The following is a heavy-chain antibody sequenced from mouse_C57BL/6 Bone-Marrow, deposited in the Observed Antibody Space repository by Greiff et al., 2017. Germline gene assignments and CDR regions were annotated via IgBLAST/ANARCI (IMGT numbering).Heavy chain of an antibody. D-gene: IGHD1-1*01. CDR3: ARSFTVVAPFDY. CDR1: GYTFTSYW. J-gene: IGHJ2*01. Sequence: VQLQQPGAELVRPGSSVKLSFKASGYTFTSYWMHWVKQRPIQGLEWIGNIDPSDSETHYNQKFKDKATLTVDKSSSTAYMQLSSLTSEDSAVYYCARSFTVVAPFDYWGQGTTLTVSS. CDR2: IDPSDSET. V-gene: IGHV1-52*01.